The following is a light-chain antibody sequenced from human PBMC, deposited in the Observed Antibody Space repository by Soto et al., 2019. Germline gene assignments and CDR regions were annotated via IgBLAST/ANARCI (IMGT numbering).Light chain of an antibody. V-gene: IGKV1-5*01. CDR2: DAS. CDR3: QQYNSYLMYT. J-gene: IGKJ2*01. Sequence: DIQMTQSPSTLSASVGDRVTFTCRASQSISSWLAWYQQKPGKAPKLLIYDASSLESGVPSRFSGSGSGTEFTLTISSLQPDDFATYYCQQYNSYLMYTFGQGTKLEIK. CDR1: QSISSW.